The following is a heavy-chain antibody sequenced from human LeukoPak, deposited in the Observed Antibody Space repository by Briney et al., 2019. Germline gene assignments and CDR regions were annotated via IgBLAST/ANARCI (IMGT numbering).Heavy chain of an antibody. CDR2: INRNGGST. CDR3: ARDNYYGSGSYAYYYGMDV. Sequence: PGGSLRLSCAASGFTFDDYGMSWVRQAPGKGLEWVSGINRNGGSTGYADSVKGRFTISRDNAKTSLYLQMNSLKPEDTALYYCARDNYYGSGSYAYYYGMDVWGQGTTVTVSS. V-gene: IGHV3-20*04. D-gene: IGHD3-10*01. J-gene: IGHJ6*02. CDR1: GFTFDDYG.